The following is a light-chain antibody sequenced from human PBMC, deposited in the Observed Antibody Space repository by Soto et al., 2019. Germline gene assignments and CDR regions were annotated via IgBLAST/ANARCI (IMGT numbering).Light chain of an antibody. V-gene: IGKV3-15*01. J-gene: IGKJ5*01. CDR2: GAS. Sequence: EIVMTQSPATLSVSPGERATLSCRASQSVSSNLAWYQQKPGQAPRLLIYGASTRATGIPARFSGSGSGTEFTLTMSSLQSEDFAVYFCQQRTRWPMTFGQGTRLEIK. CDR1: QSVSSN. CDR3: QQRTRWPMT.